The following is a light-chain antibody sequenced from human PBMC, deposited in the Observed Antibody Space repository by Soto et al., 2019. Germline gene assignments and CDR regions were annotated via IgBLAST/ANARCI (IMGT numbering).Light chain of an antibody. CDR2: GNS. CDR3: QSYDSSLSGVYV. Sequence: QSVLTQPPSVSGAPGQRVTISCTGSSSNIGAGYDVHWYQQLPGTAPKLLIYGNSNRPSGVPDRFSGSKSGTSASLAITGLQAEDEADYYCQSYDSSLSGVYVFRTGTK. V-gene: IGLV1-40*01. J-gene: IGLJ1*01. CDR1: SSNIGAGYD.